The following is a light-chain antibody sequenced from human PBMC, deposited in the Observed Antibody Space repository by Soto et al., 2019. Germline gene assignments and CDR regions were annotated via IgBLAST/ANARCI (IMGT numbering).Light chain of an antibody. Sequence: QSVLTQPPSASGTPGQTVTISCSGSSSNIGSNTVHWYQHLPGTAPKLLMYSTNERPSGVPDRFSGSKSGTSASLAISGLQSEDEADYYCAAWDDSVEGLVIFGGGTKVTVL. CDR3: AAWDDSVEGLVI. V-gene: IGLV1-44*01. CDR2: STN. J-gene: IGLJ2*01. CDR1: SSNIGSNT.